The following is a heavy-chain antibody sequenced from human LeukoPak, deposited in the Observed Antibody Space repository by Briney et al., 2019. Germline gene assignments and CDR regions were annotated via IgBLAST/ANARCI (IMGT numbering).Heavy chain of an antibody. Sequence: ASVKVSCKASGYTFTSYDINWVRQATGQGLEWMGWMNPNSGNTGYAQKFQGRVTMTRNTSISTAYMELSSLRSDDTAVYYCARLETYYDFWSGYWGLDYWGQGTLVTVSS. CDR2: MNPNSGNT. CDR3: ARLETYYDFWSGYWGLDY. V-gene: IGHV1-8*01. J-gene: IGHJ4*02. D-gene: IGHD3-3*01. CDR1: GYTFTSYD.